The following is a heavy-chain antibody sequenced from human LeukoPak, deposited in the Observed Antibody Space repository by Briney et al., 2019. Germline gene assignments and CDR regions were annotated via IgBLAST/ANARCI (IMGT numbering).Heavy chain of an antibody. D-gene: IGHD3-16*01. V-gene: IGHV3-21*04. CDR2: ISSSSSYI. CDR3: AKGAGYYDYVWGSYDYYYGMDD. J-gene: IGHJ6*02. CDR1: GFTFSSYS. Sequence: GGSLRLSCAASGFTFSSYSMNWVRQAPGKGLEWVSSISSSSSYIYYADSVKGRFTISRDNSKNTLYLQMNSLRAEDTAVYYCAKGAGYYDYVWGSYDYYYGMDDWGQGTTVTVSS.